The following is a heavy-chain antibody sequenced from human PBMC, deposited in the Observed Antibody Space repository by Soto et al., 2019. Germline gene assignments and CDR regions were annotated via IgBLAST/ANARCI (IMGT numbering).Heavy chain of an antibody. CDR2: VSPDGGGT. Sequence: EVQLVESGGGLVQPGGSLRLSCEASGFSFSSYWMLWVRQDPGKGLLWVARVSPDGGGTSYADSVKGRFTIFRDNAKNTVYLQMNSLRGEETAVYFCARGRWELLPSDWGQGTLVTVSS. J-gene: IGHJ4*02. CDR3: ARGRWELLPSD. D-gene: IGHD1-26*01. V-gene: IGHV3-74*01. CDR1: GFSFSSYW.